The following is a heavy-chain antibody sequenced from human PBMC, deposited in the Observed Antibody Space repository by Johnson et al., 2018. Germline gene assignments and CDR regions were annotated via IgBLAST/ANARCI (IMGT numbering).Heavy chain of an antibody. Sequence: QVQLLESGGGVVQPGTSLRLSCAASGFAFSDFGMHWVRQAPGKGLEWVAVIWFDGSNEYYADSVKGRVTISRDNSKNALYLQMNNLRIEDTAVYFCARESYTAKFCITTTCYDDIDYGGQGTQVTVSS. CDR3: ARESYTAKFCITTTCYDDIDY. V-gene: IGHV3-33*04. J-gene: IGHJ4*02. CDR2: IWFDGSNE. D-gene: IGHD2-2*01. CDR1: GFAFSDFG.